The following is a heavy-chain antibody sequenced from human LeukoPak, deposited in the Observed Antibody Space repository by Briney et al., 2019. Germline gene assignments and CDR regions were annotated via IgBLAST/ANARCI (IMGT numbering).Heavy chain of an antibody. D-gene: IGHD3-10*01. CDR1: GYTFTGYY. CDR2: INPNSGGT. Sequence: ASVKVSCKASGYTFTGYYMHWVRQAPGQGLEWMGRINPNSGGTNYAQKFQGRVTMTRDTSISTAYMELSRLRSDDTAVYYCARVVSRSGSGYDYWGQGTLVTVSS. J-gene: IGHJ4*02. V-gene: IGHV1-2*06. CDR3: ARVVSRSGSGYDY.